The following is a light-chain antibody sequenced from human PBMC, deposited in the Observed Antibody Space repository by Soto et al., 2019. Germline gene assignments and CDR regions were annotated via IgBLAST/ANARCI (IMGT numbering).Light chain of an antibody. Sequence: DIQMTQSPSTLSASVGDRVTIPCRASQSISSWLAWYQEKPGKAPKLLIYAASTLQSGVPSRFSGSGSGTDFTLTISSLQPEDVATYYCQKYNSARWTFGQRTKVDI. V-gene: IGKV1-27*01. CDR2: AAS. CDR3: QKYNSARWT. CDR1: QSISSW. J-gene: IGKJ1*01.